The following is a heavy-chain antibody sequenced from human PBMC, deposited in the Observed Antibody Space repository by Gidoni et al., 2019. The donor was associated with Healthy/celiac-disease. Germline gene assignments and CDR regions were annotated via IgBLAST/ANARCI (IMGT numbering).Heavy chain of an antibody. CDR3: ARRDCITTSCYSDY. Sequence: QVQLVESGGGLVKPGGSLRLSCAASGFPFSDYYMSWIRQAPGKGLEWVSYISISSSHTNYADSVKGRFTISRDNAKNSLYLQMNSLRVEDTAVYYCARRDCITTSCYSDYWGQGTLVTVSS. D-gene: IGHD2-2*01. J-gene: IGHJ4*02. V-gene: IGHV3-11*05. CDR2: ISISSSHT. CDR1: GFPFSDYY.